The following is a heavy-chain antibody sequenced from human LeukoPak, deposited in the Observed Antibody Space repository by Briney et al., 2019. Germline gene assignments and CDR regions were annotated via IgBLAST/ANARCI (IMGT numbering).Heavy chain of an antibody. CDR1: GFTVSINY. V-gene: IGHV3-53*01. Sequence: PGGSLRLSCAASGFTVSINYMGWVRQAPGKGLEWVSVIYSGGTTYYTDSVKGRFIISRDNSKNTLYLQMDNLRAEDTAVYYCARCNSDIASRPIDSWGQGTLVTVSS. CDR3: ARCNSDIASRPIDS. J-gene: IGHJ4*02. CDR2: IYSGGTT. D-gene: IGHD6-6*01.